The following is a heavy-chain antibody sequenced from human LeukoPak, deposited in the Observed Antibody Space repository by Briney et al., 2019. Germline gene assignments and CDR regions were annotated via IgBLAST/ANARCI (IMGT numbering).Heavy chain of an antibody. CDR1: GGTFSSYA. D-gene: IGHD1-7*01. CDR3: ARISSDNWNLEDHYYYMDV. CDR2: IIPIFGTA. J-gene: IGHJ6*03. V-gene: IGHV1-69*05. Sequence: GASVKVSCKASGGTFSSYAISWVRHAPGQGLEWMGRIIPIFGTAKYAQKFQGRVTITTDESTSTAYMELSSLRSEDTAVYYCARISSDNWNLEDHYYYMDVWGKGTTVTVSS.